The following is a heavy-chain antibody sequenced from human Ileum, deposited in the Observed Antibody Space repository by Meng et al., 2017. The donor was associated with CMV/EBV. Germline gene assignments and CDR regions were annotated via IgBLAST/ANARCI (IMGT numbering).Heavy chain of an antibody. CDR2: ISGSGDNT. CDR1: GFTFASYA. J-gene: IGHJ4*02. D-gene: IGHD3-10*01. Sequence: GESLKISCAASGFTFASYAMSWVRQAPGKGLEWVSCISGSGDNTYYADSVKGRFTISRDSSKNTLHLQMNSLRAEDTAVYYCAKGKSYFFEYWGPGALVTVSS. CDR3: AKGKSYFFEY. V-gene: IGHV3-23*01.